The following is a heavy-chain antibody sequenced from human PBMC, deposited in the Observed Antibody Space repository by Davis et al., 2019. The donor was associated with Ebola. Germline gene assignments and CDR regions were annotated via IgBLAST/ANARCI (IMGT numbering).Heavy chain of an antibody. V-gene: IGHV1-3*01. D-gene: IGHD1-7*01. CDR2: INAGNGNT. CDR3: ARAGRITGTSWFDP. J-gene: IGHJ5*02. Sequence: ASVKVSCKASGYTFTSYAMHWVRQAPGQRLEWMGWINAGNGNTKYSQKFQGRVTITRDTSASTAYMELSSLRSEDTAVYYCARAGRITGTSWFDPWGQGTLVTASS. CDR1: GYTFTSYA.